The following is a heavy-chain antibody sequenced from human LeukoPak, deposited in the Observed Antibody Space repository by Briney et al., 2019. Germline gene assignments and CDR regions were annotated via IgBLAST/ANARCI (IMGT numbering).Heavy chain of an antibody. Sequence: ASVKVSCKASGYTFNGYYMHWVRQAPGQGLEWMGWISPNNGDTNYAQKFQGRVTMTRDTSISTAYMELSRLRSDDTAMYYCARDGIVGATRGDYWGQGTLVTVSS. CDR2: ISPNNGDT. J-gene: IGHJ4*02. V-gene: IGHV1-2*02. D-gene: IGHD1-26*01. CDR3: ARDGIVGATRGDY. CDR1: GYTFNGYY.